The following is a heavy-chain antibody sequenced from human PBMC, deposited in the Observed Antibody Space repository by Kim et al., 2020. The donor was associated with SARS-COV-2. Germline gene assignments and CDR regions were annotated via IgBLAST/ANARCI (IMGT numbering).Heavy chain of an antibody. CDR1: GGSISTGDYY. V-gene: IGHV4-30-4*01. CDR2: IYYSGST. Sequence: SETLSLTCTVSGGSISTGDYYWSWIRQPPGKGLDYIGYIYYSGSTYYNPSLKSRVTISADTSKNQFSLNLTSVTAADTAVYYCARRSGSGRLPRYVGCFDPWGQGTLGTVSA. CDR3: ARRSGSGRLPRYVGCFDP. J-gene: IGHJ5*02. D-gene: IGHD3-10*01.